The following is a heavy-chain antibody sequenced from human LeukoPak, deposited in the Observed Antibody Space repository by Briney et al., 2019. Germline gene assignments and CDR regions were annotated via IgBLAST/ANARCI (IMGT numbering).Heavy chain of an antibody. Sequence: SVKVSCKASGGTFSSYAISWVRQAPGQGLEWMGRIIPIFGTANYAQKFQGRVTITTDESTSTAYMELSSLRSEDTAVYYCARGFSPSGSYFEEGWSAFDIWGQGTMVTVSS. V-gene: IGHV1-69*05. D-gene: IGHD1-26*01. J-gene: IGHJ3*02. CDR2: IIPIFGTA. CDR3: ARGFSPSGSYFEEGWSAFDI. CDR1: GGTFSSYA.